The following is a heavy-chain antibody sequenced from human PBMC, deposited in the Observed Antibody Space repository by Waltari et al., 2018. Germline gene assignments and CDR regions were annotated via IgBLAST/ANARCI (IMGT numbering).Heavy chain of an antibody. CDR3: ASSLYGDYTQIWGRVFDY. V-gene: IGHV3-23*01. CDR1: GFPFRSYA. D-gene: IGHD4-17*01. CDR2: ISGSGGST. J-gene: IGHJ4*02. Sequence: VQLLESGGGLVQSGGSLRLSCAASGFPFRSYAMNWFCQAPGKGVEWVSVISGSGGSTDYADSVKGRFTIARDNSKNTLYLQMNNLRVEDTAVYYCASSLYGDYTQIWGRVFDYWGQGTLVTVSS.